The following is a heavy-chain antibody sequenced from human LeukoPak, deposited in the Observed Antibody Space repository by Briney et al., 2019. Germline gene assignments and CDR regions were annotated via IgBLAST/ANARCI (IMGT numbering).Heavy chain of an antibody. D-gene: IGHD2-21*02. CDR2: AYYSGST. J-gene: IGHJ5*02. CDR3: ARVVVVTAFRWFDP. Sequence: PSETLSLTCTVSGGSMSTYYWSWIRQPPGKGLEWIGYAYYSGSTRYNPSLKSRVTISTNTSKKQFSLKLSSVTAADTAVYYCARVVVVTAFRWFDPWGQGTLVTVSS. V-gene: IGHV4-59*12. CDR1: GGSMSTYY.